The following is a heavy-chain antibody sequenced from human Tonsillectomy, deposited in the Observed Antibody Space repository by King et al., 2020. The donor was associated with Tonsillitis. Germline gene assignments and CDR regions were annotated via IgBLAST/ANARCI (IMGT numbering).Heavy chain of an antibody. J-gene: IGHJ4*02. CDR2: ICYSGGT. V-gene: IGHV4-61*01. Sequence: QLQESGPGLVKRSETLSLTCTVSGGSVSSGSYFWSWIRQPPGKGLAWIGYICYSGGTNYHPSLKSRVTISVDTSKNQYSLKLSSVTAADTAVYYCARGFRSDRVDYWGQGTLVTVSS. CDR1: GGSVSSGSYF. CDR3: ARGFRSDRVDY.